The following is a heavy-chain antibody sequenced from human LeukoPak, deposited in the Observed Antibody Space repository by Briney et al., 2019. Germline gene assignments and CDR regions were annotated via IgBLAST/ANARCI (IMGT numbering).Heavy chain of an antibody. D-gene: IGHD3-22*01. CDR1: GGSISSSSYY. J-gene: IGHJ3*02. V-gene: IGHV4-39*07. CDR2: IYHSGST. CDR3: ARDGYYDSSVPGAFDI. Sequence: SETLSLTCTVSGGSISSSSYYWGWIRQPPGKGLEWIGSIYHSGSTYYNPSLKSRVTISVDTSKNQFSLKLSSVTAADTAVYYCARDGYYDSSVPGAFDIWGQGTMVTVSS.